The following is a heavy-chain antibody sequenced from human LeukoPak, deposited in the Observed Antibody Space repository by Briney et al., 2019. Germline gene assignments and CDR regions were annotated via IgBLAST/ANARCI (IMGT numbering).Heavy chain of an antibody. V-gene: IGHV4-59*08. CDR1: GVSINSHY. CDR3: ARHGTGTGYPLDY. CDR2: GHYSGTT. J-gene: IGHJ4*02. Sequence: SETLSLTCTVSGVSINSHYWSWIRQSPGKGLEWIAYGHYSGTTNYNPSLKSRVTISVDTSKNQFSLKLTSGSAADTAMYYCARHGTGTGYPLDYWGLGTLVTVSS. D-gene: IGHD3/OR15-3a*01.